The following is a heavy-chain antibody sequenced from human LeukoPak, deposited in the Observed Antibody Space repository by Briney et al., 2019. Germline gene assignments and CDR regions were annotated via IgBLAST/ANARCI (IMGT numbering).Heavy chain of an antibody. CDR3: ARREYDILTGYSSFDY. J-gene: IGHJ4*02. V-gene: IGHV1-8*01. CDR2: VNPNSGNI. CDR1: GYTFINFD. D-gene: IGHD3-9*01. Sequence: ASMKGSCKASGYTFINFDIKWGGQATGQGVEWRGWVNPNSGNIGFAQKFQGRVTMTRNTPISTAYMELSSLRSEDTAVYYCARREYDILTGYSSFDYWGQGTLVTVSS.